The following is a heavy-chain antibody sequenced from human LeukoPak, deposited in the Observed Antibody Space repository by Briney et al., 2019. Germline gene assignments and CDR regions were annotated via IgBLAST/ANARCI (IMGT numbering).Heavy chain of an antibody. CDR3: PRDQYYYGSGSSPPRYMDV. J-gene: IGHJ6*03. CDR2: INPNSGGT. CDR1: GYTFTGYY. Sequence: ASVKVSCKASGYTFTGYYMHWVRQAPGQGLEWMGWINPNSGGTNYAQKFQGRVTMTRDTSISTAYMELSRLRSDDTAVYYCPRDQYYYGSGSSPPRYMDVWGKGTTVTISS. V-gene: IGHV1-2*02. D-gene: IGHD3-10*01.